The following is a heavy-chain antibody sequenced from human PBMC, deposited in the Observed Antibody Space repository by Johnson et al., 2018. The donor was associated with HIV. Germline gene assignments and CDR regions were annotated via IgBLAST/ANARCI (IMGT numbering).Heavy chain of an antibody. D-gene: IGHD3-10*01. CDR3: YCTDPFGAGSESKGTFDA. CDR1: GFTLSSYA. CDR2: ISYDGSNK. V-gene: IGHV3-30-3*01. Sequence: QVQLLESGGGVVQAGRSLRLSCAASGFTLSSYAMHWVRQAPGKGLAWVAIISYDGSNKYYADSVKGRFTISRDNSKNTLFLQMNSLRQDHTAVYSCYCTDPFGAGSESKGTFDAWGQGTMVTVSS. J-gene: IGHJ3*01.